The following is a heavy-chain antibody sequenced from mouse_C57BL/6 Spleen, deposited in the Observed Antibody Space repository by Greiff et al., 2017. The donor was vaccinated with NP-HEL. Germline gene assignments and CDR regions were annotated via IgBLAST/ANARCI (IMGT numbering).Heavy chain of an antibody. CDR1: GFNFKNTY. Sequence: EVQLQQSVAELVRPGASVKLSCTASGFNFKNTYMHWVKQRPEQGLEWIGRIDPANGNTQYAQKFKGKATITVDTSSNTAYLQLSSLTSEDAAIYCCTRWGDYYAMDYWGQGTSVTVSS. J-gene: IGHJ4*01. CDR2: IDPANGNT. V-gene: IGHV14-3*01. CDR3: TRWGDYYAMDY.